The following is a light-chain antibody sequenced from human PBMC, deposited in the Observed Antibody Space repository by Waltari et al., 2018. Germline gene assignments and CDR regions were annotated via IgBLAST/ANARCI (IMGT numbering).Light chain of an antibody. CDR2: SNN. J-gene: IGLJ2*01. V-gene: IGLV1-44*01. Sequence: QHVPPQPPSAHGTPRQSAPISCSGSSSNIGSTALQWYQQLPGTAPKLLIYSNNQRPSGVPDRFSGSKSGTSASLAISGLQSEDEADYYCAAWDDSLNGLSFGGGTKLTVL. CDR3: AAWDDSLNGLS. CDR1: SSNIGSTA.